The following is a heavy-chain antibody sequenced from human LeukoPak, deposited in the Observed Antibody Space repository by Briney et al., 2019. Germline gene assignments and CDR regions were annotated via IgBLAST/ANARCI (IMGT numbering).Heavy chain of an antibody. CDR2: INPSGGST. D-gene: IGHD1-1*01. CDR1: GYTFTSYY. CDR3: ARGAIERITALNWFDP. Sequence: GASVKVSCKASGYTFTSYYMHWVRQAPGQGLEWMGIINPSGGSTSYAQKFQGRVTMTRDTSTSTVYMELSSLRSEDTAVYYCARGAIERITALNWFDPWGQGTLVTVSS. J-gene: IGHJ5*02. V-gene: IGHV1-46*01.